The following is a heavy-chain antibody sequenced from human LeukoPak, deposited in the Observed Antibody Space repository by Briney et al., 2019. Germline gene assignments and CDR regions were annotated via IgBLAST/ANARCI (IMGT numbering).Heavy chain of an antibody. J-gene: IGHJ3*02. CDR2: MEPDSGNT. D-gene: IGHD3-22*01. Sequence: ASGKLSCKASGYTFTSYDINWVRQATGQGLEWMGWMEPDSGNTGYAQKFQGRVTMTRNTSISTAYMELSSLRSEDTAVYYCARSYYYDSSGRTDAFDIWGQGTMVTVSS. CDR1: GYTFTSYD. CDR3: ARSYYYDSSGRTDAFDI. V-gene: IGHV1-8*01.